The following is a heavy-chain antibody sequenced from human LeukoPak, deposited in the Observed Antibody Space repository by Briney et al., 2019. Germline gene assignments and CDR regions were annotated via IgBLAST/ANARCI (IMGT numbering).Heavy chain of an antibody. V-gene: IGHV3-23*01. J-gene: IGHJ4*02. CDR3: ATTKQARRYFDY. D-gene: IGHD1-1*01. CDR1: GFTSSSYW. CDR2: ISGSGGNT. Sequence: AGGSLRLSCAASGFTSSSYWMCWVRQAPGKGLEWVSAISGSGGNTYYADSVRGRFTISRDNSKNTLFLQMNTLRADDTAVYYCATTKQARRYFDYWGQGTLVTVSS.